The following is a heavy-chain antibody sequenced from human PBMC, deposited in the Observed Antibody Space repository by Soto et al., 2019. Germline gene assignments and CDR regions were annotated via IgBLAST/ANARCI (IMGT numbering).Heavy chain of an antibody. CDR1: GFTFSTYA. CDR3: ARAGGTGSWTYSMDV. CDR2: ISDVGTNR. V-gene: IGHV3-30-3*01. D-gene: IGHD2-8*02. J-gene: IGHJ6*02. Sequence: QVQLVESGGGVVQPGRSLRLSCAASGFTFSTYAMHWVRQAPGKGLEWVAVISDVGTNRYYADSVKGRFTISRDNSKNTVYLQRNSPRAEDTAMYYCARAGGTGSWTYSMDVWGQGTTVTVSS.